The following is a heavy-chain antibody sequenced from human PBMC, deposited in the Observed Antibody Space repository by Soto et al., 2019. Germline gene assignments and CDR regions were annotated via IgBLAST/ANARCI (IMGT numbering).Heavy chain of an antibody. CDR1: GGSISSGDYY. J-gene: IGHJ6*02. Sequence: QVQLQESGPGLVKPSQTLSLTCTVSGGSISSGDYYWSWIRQPPGKGLEWIGYIYYSGSTYYNPSLKSRVTISVDTSKNQFSLKLSSVTAADTAVYYCARDHPYVWGSYRLNYYYGMDVWGQGTTVTVSS. V-gene: IGHV4-30-4*01. CDR3: ARDHPYVWGSYRLNYYYGMDV. CDR2: IYYSGST. D-gene: IGHD3-16*02.